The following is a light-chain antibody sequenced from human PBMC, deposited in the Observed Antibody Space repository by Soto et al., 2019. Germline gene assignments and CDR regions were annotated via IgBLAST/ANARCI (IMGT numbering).Light chain of an antibody. Sequence: EIVMTQSPATLSVSPGERVTLACRAGQRIATSLAWFQQKPGQAPRLLIFGASTRAIGVARRFSGSGSGTDFPLNISSLPSEDFAFYFCQQYYYYTRTFGQGTKV. CDR1: QRIATS. CDR2: GAS. V-gene: IGKV3-15*01. CDR3: QQYYYYTRT. J-gene: IGKJ1*01.